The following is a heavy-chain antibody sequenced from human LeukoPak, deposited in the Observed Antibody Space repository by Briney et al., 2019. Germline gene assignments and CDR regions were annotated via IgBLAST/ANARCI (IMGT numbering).Heavy chain of an antibody. J-gene: IGHJ4*02. CDR2: IYYSGST. CDR1: GGSISTNDYY. D-gene: IGHD6-6*01. V-gene: IGHV4-39*01. Sequence: PSETLSLTCSVSGGSISTNDYYWDWIRQPPGMGLEYIGSIYYSGSTYYNPSLKSRVTISVDTSKNQFSLRLSSVTAADTAVYYCARHRGSSSLFDYWGQGTLVTVSS. CDR3: ARHRGSSSLFDY.